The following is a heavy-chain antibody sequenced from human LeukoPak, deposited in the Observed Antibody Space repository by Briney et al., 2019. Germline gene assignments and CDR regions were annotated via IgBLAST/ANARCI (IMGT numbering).Heavy chain of an antibody. CDR3: ARDDERITIFGVVKGLPGI. CDR2: IYTSGST. V-gene: IGHV4-61*02. CDR1: GGSISSGSYY. J-gene: IGHJ3*02. Sequence: SETLSLTCTVSGGSISSGSYYWSWIRQPAGKGLEWIGRIYTSGSTNYNPSLKSRVTISVDTSKNQFSLKLSSVTAADTAVYYCARDDERITIFGVVKGLPGIWGQGTMVTVSS. D-gene: IGHD3-3*01.